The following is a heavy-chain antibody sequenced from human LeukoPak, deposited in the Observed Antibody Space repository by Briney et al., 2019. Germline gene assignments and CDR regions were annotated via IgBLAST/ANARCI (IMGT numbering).Heavy chain of an antibody. CDR3: AREVVAAAGFDY. CDR2: INHSGST. Sequence: SETLSLTCAVYGGSFSGYYWSWIRQPPGKGLEWIGEINHSGSTNYNLSLKSRVTISVDTSKNQFSLKLSSVTAADTAVYYCAREVVAAAGFDYWGQGTLVTVSS. J-gene: IGHJ4*02. D-gene: IGHD6-13*01. V-gene: IGHV4-34*01. CDR1: GGSFSGYY.